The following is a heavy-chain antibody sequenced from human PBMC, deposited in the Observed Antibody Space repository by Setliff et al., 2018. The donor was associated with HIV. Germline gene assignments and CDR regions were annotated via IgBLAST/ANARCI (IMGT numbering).Heavy chain of an antibody. Sequence: KTSETLSLTCTVSGGSISSYYWSWIRQPAGKGLEWIGRIYSSGSTNYSPSLKSRVTMSVDTSKNKLSLKLTSVTAADTAVYYCARHLQAFDIWGHGTMVTVSS. V-gene: IGHV4-4*07. CDR3: ARHLQAFDI. CDR1: GGSISSYY. CDR2: IYSSGST. J-gene: IGHJ3*02. D-gene: IGHD1-1*01.